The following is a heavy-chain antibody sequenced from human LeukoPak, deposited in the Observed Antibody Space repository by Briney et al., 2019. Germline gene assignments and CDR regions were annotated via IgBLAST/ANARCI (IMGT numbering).Heavy chain of an antibody. V-gene: IGHV1-2*02. CDR1: GYTFTDYY. D-gene: IGHD3-22*01. CDR3: ARDDGIVVVTEFDY. Sequence: GASVKVSCKASGYTFTDYYMHWVRQAPGQGLEWMGWINPNSGGTNYAQKFQGRVTMTRDTSISTAYMELSRLRSDDTAVYYCARDDGIVVVTEFDYWGQGTLVTVSS. J-gene: IGHJ4*02. CDR2: INPNSGGT.